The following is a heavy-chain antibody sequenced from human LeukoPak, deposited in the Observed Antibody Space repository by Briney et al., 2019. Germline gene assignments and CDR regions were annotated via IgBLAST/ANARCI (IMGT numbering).Heavy chain of an antibody. CDR2: ISWNSGSI. CDR3: AKDMYYCGSGSYHQENPFDY. J-gene: IGHJ4*02. Sequence: PGRSLRLSCAASGFTFDDYAMHWVRQAPGKGLEWVSGISWNSGSIGYADSVKGRFTISRDNAKNSLYLQMNSLRAEDTALYYCAKDMYYCGSGSYHQENPFDYWGQGTLVTVSS. CDR1: GFTFDDYA. V-gene: IGHV3-9*01. D-gene: IGHD3-10*01.